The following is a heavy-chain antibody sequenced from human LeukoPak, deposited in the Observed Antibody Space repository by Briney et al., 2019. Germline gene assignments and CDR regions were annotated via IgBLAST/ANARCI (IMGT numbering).Heavy chain of an antibody. CDR3: AREGRRSDCSSTSCYAKLYNWFDP. V-gene: IGHV4-59*01. CDR1: GGSISSYY. J-gene: IGHJ5*02. Sequence: SETLSLTCTVSGGSISSYYWSWIRQPPGKGLEWIGYIYYSVSTNYNPSLKSRVTISVDTSKNQFSLKLSSVTAADTAVYYCAREGRRSDCSSTSCYAKLYNWFDPWGQGTLVTVSS. D-gene: IGHD2-2*01. CDR2: IYYSVST.